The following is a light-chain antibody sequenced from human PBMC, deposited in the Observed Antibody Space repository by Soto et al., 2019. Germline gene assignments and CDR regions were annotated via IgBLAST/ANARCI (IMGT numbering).Light chain of an antibody. V-gene: IGKV3-15*01. CDR1: QSVSTN. CDR2: GAS. J-gene: IGKJ1*01. CDR3: QQYHDWPRT. Sequence: EIVMTQYPATLSVSPGERATLSCRASQSVSTNLAWYQQKPGQAPRLLIYGASTRTTDIPGRFSGSGSGTDFTLTISSLQSEDFAIYHCQQYHDWPRTF.